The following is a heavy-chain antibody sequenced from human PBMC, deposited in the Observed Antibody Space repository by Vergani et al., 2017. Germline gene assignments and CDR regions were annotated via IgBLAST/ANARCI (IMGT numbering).Heavy chain of an antibody. V-gene: IGHV1-2*02. Sequence: QVQLVQSGAELKKPGASVRVSCKASGFIFTDYYIHWMRQAPGQGLEWIGWINPNGGATHYAQNFRGRFTLTRDTSNTTAYMDLASLTSDDTAIYYCAKDHQGPTALDYCGQGSLVTVSS. J-gene: IGHJ4*02. CDR3: AKDHQGPTALDY. D-gene: IGHD2-21*02. CDR1: GFIFTDYY. CDR2: INPNGGAT.